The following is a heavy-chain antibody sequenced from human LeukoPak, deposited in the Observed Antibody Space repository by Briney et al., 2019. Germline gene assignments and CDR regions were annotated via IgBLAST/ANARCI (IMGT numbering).Heavy chain of an antibody. CDR2: IYYSGST. CDR3: ARARGQQLVT. V-gene: IGHV4-39*01. D-gene: IGHD6-13*01. J-gene: IGHJ4*02. Sequence: SETLSLTCTVSGGSISSSSYCWGWIRQPPGKGLEWIGSIYYSGSTYYNPSLKSRVTISVDTPKNQFSLKLSSVTAADTAVYYCARARGQQLVTWGQGTLVTVSS. CDR1: GGSISSSSYC.